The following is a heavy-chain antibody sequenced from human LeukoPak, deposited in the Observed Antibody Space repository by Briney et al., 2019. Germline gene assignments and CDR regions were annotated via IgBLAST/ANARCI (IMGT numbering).Heavy chain of an antibody. V-gene: IGHV3-48*02. J-gene: IGHJ4*02. CDR2: ISGSGDTI. CDR3: ARGWLTNTFDY. CDR1: GFTLSSYS. Sequence: GGSLRLSCAASGFTLSSYSMDWVRQAPGRGLEWVSYISGSGDTIYYADSVRGRFTISRDNAQNSLYLQMSSLRDEDTAVYYCARGWLTNTFDYWGQGTLVAVSS. D-gene: IGHD6-19*01.